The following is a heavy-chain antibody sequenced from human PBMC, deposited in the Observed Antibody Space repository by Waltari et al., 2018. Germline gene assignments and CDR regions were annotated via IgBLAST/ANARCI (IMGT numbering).Heavy chain of an antibody. Sequence: QVQLVQSGAEVKKPGAPVKVSCKASGYPFTNSGISWVRQAPGQGLEWMGWFSVYNGNTNYAQKLQGRVTMTTDTSTSTAYMELRSLRSDDTAVYYCARGVPGSWPDYYFDHWGQGTLVTVSS. D-gene: IGHD3-10*01. CDR2: FSVYNGNT. CDR1: GYPFTNSG. J-gene: IGHJ4*02. V-gene: IGHV1-18*01. CDR3: ARGVPGSWPDYYFDH.